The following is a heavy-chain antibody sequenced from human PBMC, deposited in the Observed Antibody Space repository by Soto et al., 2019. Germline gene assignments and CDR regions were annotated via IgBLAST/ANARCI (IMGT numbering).Heavy chain of an antibody. CDR1: GYTFTSYA. V-gene: IGHV1-3*01. Sequence: QVQLVQSGAEVKKPGASVKVSCKASGYTFTSYAVHRVRQAPAQRLEWMGWINAGNGNTKYSQKFQGRVTITRDTSASTAYMELSSLRSEDTAVYYCAAAPVDGVWGAAFDIWGQGTMVTVSS. CDR2: INAGNGNT. CDR3: AAAPVDGVWGAAFDI. J-gene: IGHJ3*02. D-gene: IGHD3-16*01.